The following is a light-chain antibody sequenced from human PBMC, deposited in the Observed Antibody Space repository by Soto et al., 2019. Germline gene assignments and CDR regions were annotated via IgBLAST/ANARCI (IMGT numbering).Light chain of an antibody. CDR1: QSISGW. Sequence: DIQMTQSPSTLSASAGDRVTITCRASQSISGWLAWYQQKPGKAPKLPIYKASSLESGVPSRFSGSGSGTEFTPTISSLQPDDFATYYCQQYDSSALTFGGGTKVEIK. J-gene: IGKJ4*01. CDR3: QQYDSSALT. V-gene: IGKV1-5*03. CDR2: KAS.